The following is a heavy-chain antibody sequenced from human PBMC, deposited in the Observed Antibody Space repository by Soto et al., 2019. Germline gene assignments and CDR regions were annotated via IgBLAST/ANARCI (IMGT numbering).Heavy chain of an antibody. Sequence: QVQLQESGPGLVKPSETLSLTCTVSGGSISSYYWCWIRQPLGKGLELIGYIYYSGSTNYNPSPMNRVTIPVYTSRSQSSLKLSCVTDADTAVYYCARISSSRDYWGQGTLVTVSS. D-gene: IGHD6-13*01. CDR3: ARISSSRDY. CDR2: IYYSGST. CDR1: GGSISSYY. J-gene: IGHJ4*02. V-gene: IGHV4-59*01.